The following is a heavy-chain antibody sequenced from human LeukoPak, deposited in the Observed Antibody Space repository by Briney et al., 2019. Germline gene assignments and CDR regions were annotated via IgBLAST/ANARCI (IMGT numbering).Heavy chain of an antibody. CDR2: IYYSGST. CDR1: GGSISSYY. V-gene: IGHV4-59*01. D-gene: IGHD3-10*01. J-gene: IGHJ4*02. CDR3: ARVRTQWFGELLPNDY. Sequence: SETLSLTCTVSGGSISSYYWSWIRQPPGKGLEWIGYIYYSGSTNYNPSLKSRVTISVDTSKDQFSLKLSSVTAADTAVYYCARVRTQWFGELLPNDYWGQGTLVTVSS.